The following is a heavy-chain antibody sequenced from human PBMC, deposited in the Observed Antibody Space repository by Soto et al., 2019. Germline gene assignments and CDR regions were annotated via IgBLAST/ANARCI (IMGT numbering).Heavy chain of an antibody. CDR3: ARAGGLDD. D-gene: IGHD3-10*01. CDR1: GNSFTSFP. V-gene: IGHV1-3*01. CDR2: INAANGYT. Sequence: QVQLVQSGAEVKKPGASVKVSCKASGNSFTSFPIHWVRQAPGQGLECMGWINAANGYTRYSQKFQGRVTITRDTPATTAYMDLSSLTSEDTAVYYCARAGGLDDWGQGTLITVSS. J-gene: IGHJ4*02.